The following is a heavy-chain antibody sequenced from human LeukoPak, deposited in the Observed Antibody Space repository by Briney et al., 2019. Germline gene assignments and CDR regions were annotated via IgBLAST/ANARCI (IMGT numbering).Heavy chain of an antibody. J-gene: IGHJ1*01. V-gene: IGHV3-66*01. Sequence: GGSLRLSCAASGFTVSSNYMSWVRQAPGKGLEWVSVIYSGGSTYYADSVKGRFTISRDNSKNTLYLQMNSLGAEDTAVYYCAREYSGSYSSSEYFQHWGQGTLVTVSS. CDR3: AREYSGSYSSSEYFQH. D-gene: IGHD1-26*01. CDR1: GFTVSSNY. CDR2: IYSGGST.